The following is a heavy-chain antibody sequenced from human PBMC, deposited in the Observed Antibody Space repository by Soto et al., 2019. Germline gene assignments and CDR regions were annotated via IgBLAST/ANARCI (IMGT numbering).Heavy chain of an antibody. CDR1: GGSISSSSYY. CDR2: IYYSGST. CDR3: ASGRYYCDSSGYWGANDY. D-gene: IGHD3-22*01. Sequence: QLQLQESGPGLVKPSETLSLTCTVSGGSISSSSYYWGWIRQPPGKGLEWIGSIYYSGSTYYNPSLKSRVTKSVDTSKTHSSLKLSSVTAAATAVYYCASGRYYCDSSGYWGANDYWGQGTLVTVSS. V-gene: IGHV4-39*02. J-gene: IGHJ4*02.